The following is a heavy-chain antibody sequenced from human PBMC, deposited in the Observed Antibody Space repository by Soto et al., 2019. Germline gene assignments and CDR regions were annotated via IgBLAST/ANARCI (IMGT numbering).Heavy chain of an antibody. CDR1: GYTFTSYA. Sequence: ASVKVSCKASGYTFTSYAMHWVRQAPGQRLEWMGWINAGNGNTKYSQKFQGRVTITRDTSASTAYMELSSLRSEGTAVYYCARGAQDYGDYSNYYYGMDVWGQGTTVTVSS. CDR2: INAGNGNT. J-gene: IGHJ6*02. D-gene: IGHD4-17*01. CDR3: ARGAQDYGDYSNYYYGMDV. V-gene: IGHV1-3*01.